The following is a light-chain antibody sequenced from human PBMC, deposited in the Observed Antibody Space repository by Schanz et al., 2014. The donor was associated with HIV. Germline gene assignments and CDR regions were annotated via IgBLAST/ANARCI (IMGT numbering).Light chain of an antibody. CDR3: AAWDDSLNGWV. CDR1: SSNIGTNP. Sequence: QSVLTQPPSASGTPGQRVTISCSGSSSNIGTNPVDWFQQLPGTAPRLLLYNDHFRPSGVPDRFSGSKSGTSASLAITGLQAEDEADYYCAAWDDSLNGWVFGGGTKLTVL. J-gene: IGLJ3*02. CDR2: NDH. V-gene: IGLV1-44*01.